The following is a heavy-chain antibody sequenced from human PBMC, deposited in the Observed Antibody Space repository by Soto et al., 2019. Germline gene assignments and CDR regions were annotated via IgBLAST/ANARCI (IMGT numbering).Heavy chain of an antibody. Sequence: SVKVSCKAPGGTFSSYDINWVRQAPGQGLEWMGGINPIFGTSNDAQKFQGRVTITADESTSTAYMELSSLRSEDTAVYYCARDCTNGVCSRLTGLYGMDVWGQGTTVTVSS. D-gene: IGHD2-8*01. J-gene: IGHJ6*02. CDR3: ARDCTNGVCSRLTGLYGMDV. CDR1: GGTFSSYD. V-gene: IGHV1-69*13. CDR2: INPIFGTS.